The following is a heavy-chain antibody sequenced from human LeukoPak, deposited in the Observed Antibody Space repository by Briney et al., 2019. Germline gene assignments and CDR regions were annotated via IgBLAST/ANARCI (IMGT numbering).Heavy chain of an antibody. CDR3: ARAFSGFWEFDF. J-gene: IGHJ4*02. CDR2: INFTGNTETGTT. D-gene: IGHD3-3*01. V-gene: IGHV4-34*01. Sequence: SETLSLTCAVSGASFSSYSWNWIRQLPGAGLEWIAEINFTGNTETGTTSYSPSLKSRVTIPADTSTNQLSLHLRSATVADTGVYFCARAFSGFWEFDFWGQGTLVTVSS. CDR1: GASFSSYS.